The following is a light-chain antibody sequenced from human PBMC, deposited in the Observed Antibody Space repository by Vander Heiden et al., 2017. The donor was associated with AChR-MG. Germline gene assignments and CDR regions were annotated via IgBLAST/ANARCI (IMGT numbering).Light chain of an antibody. CDR2: GAS. Sequence: ENVLTQSPGTLSLSPGERVTLSCRASQSVSSNYLAWYQQKPGQAPRLLIDGASSRATGIPDRFSGSGSGTDFILTISRLEPEDFAVYYCQQYGSSPQTFGGRTKVEIK. V-gene: IGKV3-20*01. CDR1: QSVSSNY. CDR3: QQYGSSPQT. J-gene: IGKJ4*01.